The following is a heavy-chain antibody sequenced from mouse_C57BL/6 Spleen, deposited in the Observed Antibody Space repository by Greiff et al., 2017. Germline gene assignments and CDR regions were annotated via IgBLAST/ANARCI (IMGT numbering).Heavy chain of an antibody. Sequence: QVQLQQSGAELVRPGASVTLSCKASGYTFTDYEMHWVKQTPVHGLEWIGAIDPETGGTAYNQKFKGKAILTADKSSSTAYMELRSLTSEDSAVYYCARSGLYGSSYKDYWGQGTTLTVSS. CDR3: ARSGLYGSSYKDY. V-gene: IGHV1-15*01. CDR1: GYTFTDYE. CDR2: IDPETGGT. J-gene: IGHJ2*01. D-gene: IGHD1-1*01.